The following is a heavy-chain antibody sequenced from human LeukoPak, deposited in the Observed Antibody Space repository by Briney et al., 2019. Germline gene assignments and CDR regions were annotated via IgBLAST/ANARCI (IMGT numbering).Heavy chain of an antibody. CDR1: GYSFPSYS. J-gene: IGHJ6*03. CDR2: IYLSDSDT. V-gene: IGHV5-51*01. Sequence: PGESLKISCKGSGYSFPSYSIGWVRQMPGKGPEWMGIIYLSDSDTRYSPSFQGQVTISADKSISTAYLQWSSLRASDTAVYFCARHAPLVVPPDMEFGLYYLDVWGKGTTVTVSS. CDR3: ARHAPLVVPPDMEFGLYYLDV. D-gene: IGHD2-2*01.